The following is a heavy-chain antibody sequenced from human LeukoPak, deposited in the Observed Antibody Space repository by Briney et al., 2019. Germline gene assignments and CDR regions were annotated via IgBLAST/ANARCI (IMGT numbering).Heavy chain of an antibody. J-gene: IGHJ4*02. CDR2: VIDSGDST. D-gene: IGHD3-16*01. CDR1: GVTFSRCA. V-gene: IGHV3-23*01. Sequence: GGSLRLSCGASGVTFSRCAMSWVPQTPGKGLEWVSGVIDSGDSTYYADSVKGRLTISRDNSKNTLYLQMNSLRADDTALYYCAKYGGRDGADDPFDYWGQGGMVAVSS. CDR3: AKYGGRDGADDPFDY.